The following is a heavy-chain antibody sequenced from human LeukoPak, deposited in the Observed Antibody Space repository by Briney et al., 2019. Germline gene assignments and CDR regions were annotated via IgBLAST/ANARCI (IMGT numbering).Heavy chain of an antibody. Sequence: NPSQTLSPTCTVSGGSISSGSYYWSWIRQPAGKGLEWIGRIYSSGSTNYNPSLKSRVTISVDTSKNQFSLKLTSVTAADTAVYYCARGGTRSGYYTFDYWGQGTLVTVSS. V-gene: IGHV4-61*02. CDR1: GGSISSGSYY. CDR2: IYSSGST. J-gene: IGHJ4*02. D-gene: IGHD3-3*01. CDR3: ARGGTRSGYYTFDY.